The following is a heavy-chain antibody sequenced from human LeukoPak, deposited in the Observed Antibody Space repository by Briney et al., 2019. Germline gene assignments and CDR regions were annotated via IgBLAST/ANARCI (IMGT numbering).Heavy chain of an antibody. V-gene: IGHV3-21*01. CDR2: ISSSSSYI. J-gene: IGHJ4*02. CDR1: GFTFSSYS. CDR3: ASDYYGSGSHYNQFDY. D-gene: IGHD3-10*01. Sequence: PGGSLRLSCAASGFTFSSYSMNWVRQAPGKGLEWVSSISSSSSYIYYADSVKGRFTISRDNAKNSLYLQMNSLRAEDTAVYYCASDYYGSGSHYNQFDYWGQGTLVTVSS.